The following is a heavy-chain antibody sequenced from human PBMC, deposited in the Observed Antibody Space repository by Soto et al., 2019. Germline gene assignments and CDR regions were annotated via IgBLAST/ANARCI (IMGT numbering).Heavy chain of an antibody. CDR2: IYWDDDN. V-gene: IGHV2-5*02. J-gene: IGHJ5*02. CDR1: GFSLTNNGEA. Sequence: SGPTLVNPTQTLTLACTFSGFSLTNNGEAVGWFRQSPGKALEWLVLIYWDDDNRYNPTLRTRLSTTKDTSKNQVVLTLTNMDPVDTATYYCARYVATSPAGWFEPWGQGIPVTVSS. D-gene: IGHD3-10*02. CDR3: ARYVATSPAGWFEP.